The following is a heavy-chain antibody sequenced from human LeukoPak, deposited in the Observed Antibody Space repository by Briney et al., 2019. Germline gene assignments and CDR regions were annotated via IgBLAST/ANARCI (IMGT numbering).Heavy chain of an antibody. CDR2: IRYDGSNK. V-gene: IGHV3-30*02. CDR3: AKDHNGWSAWDYFDY. CDR1: GFTFSSYG. D-gene: IGHD6-19*01. J-gene: IGHJ4*02. Sequence: GGSLRLSCAASGFTFSSYGMHWVRQAPGKGLEWVAFIRYDGSNKYYADSVKGRFTISRDNSKNTLYLQMNSLRAEDTAVYYCAKDHNGWSAWDYFDYWGQGTLVTVSS.